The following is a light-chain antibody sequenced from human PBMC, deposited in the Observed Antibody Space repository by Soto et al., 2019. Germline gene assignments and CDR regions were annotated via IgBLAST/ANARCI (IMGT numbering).Light chain of an antibody. V-gene: IGKV3-20*01. CDR1: QSVSSSY. J-gene: IGKJ5*01. CDR2: GAS. Sequence: IGVRKSPATLSLSPGERATLSCRASQSVSSSYLAWYQQKPGQAPRLLIYGASSRATGIPDGFSGSGSGTDFTLTISRLEPEDFAVYYCHQYGSSPPDTFAQGTRLEI. CDR3: HQYGSSPPDT.